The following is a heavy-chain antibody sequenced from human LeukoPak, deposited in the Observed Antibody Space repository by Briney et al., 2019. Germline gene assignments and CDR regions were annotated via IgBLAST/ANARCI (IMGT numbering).Heavy chain of an antibody. CDR1: GYTFTNYA. J-gene: IGHJ4*02. CDR3: ARPTGHCSSISCYPHY. Sequence: ASVKVSCKASGYTFTNYAMVWLRQAPGQGLEWVGWINTDTRNPTYAQGFTGRFVFSLDTSVSTAYLQINNLEAEDTAVYYCARPTGHCSSISCYPHYWGQGTLVTVSS. D-gene: IGHD2-2*01. CDR2: INTDTRNP. V-gene: IGHV7-4-1*02.